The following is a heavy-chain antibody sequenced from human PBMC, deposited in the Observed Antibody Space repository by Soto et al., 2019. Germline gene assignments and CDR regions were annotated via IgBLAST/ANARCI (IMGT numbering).Heavy chain of an antibody. J-gene: IGHJ6*02. D-gene: IGHD2-21*02. Sequence: GXSVKGSCKASGGTFSSYAISWVRQAPVQGLEWMGGIIPIFGTANYAQKFQGRVTITADESTSTAYMELSSLRSEDTAVYYCARAGIVVVTAITQTAYYYYGMDVWGQGTKVTVYS. CDR3: ARAGIVVVTAITQTAYYYYGMDV. CDR1: GGTFSSYA. CDR2: IIPIFGTA. V-gene: IGHV1-69*13.